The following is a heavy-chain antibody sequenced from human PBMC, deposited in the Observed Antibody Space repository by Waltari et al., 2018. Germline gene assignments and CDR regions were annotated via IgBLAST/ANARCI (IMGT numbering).Heavy chain of an antibody. D-gene: IGHD6-6*01. V-gene: IGHV4-39*07. CDR2: IYYSGST. J-gene: IGHJ4*02. Sequence: QLQLQESGPGLVKPSETLSLTCTVSGGSISSSSYYWGWIRQPPGKGLEWIGSIYYSGSTYYNPSLKSRVTISVDTSKNQFSLKLSSVTAADTAVYYCARQEYEVSYFDYWGQGTLVTVSS. CDR1: GGSISSSSYY. CDR3: ARQEYEVSYFDY.